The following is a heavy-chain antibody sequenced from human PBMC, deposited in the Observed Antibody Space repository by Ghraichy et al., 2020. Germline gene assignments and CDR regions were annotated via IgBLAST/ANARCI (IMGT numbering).Heavy chain of an antibody. V-gene: IGHV1-46*03. J-gene: IGHJ3*01. D-gene: IGHD1-26*01. CDR2: INPSDGST. Sequence: ASVKVSCKASGYTFTSYYMHWVRQAPGQGLEWMGIINPSDGSTSYAQKFQGRVTMTRDTSTTTVYMELSSLRSEDTAVYFCVREGATLVDAFDVWGQGTMVTVSS. CDR1: GYTFTSYY. CDR3: VREGATLVDAFDV.